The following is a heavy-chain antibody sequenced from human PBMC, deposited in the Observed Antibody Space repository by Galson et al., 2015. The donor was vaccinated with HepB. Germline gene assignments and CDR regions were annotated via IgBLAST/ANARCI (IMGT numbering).Heavy chain of an antibody. CDR1: GFSLSTSGVG. CDR2: IYWDDDK. Sequence: PALVKPTQTLTLTCTFSGFSLSTSGVGVGWIRQPPGKALEWLALIYWDDDKRYSPSLKSRLSITKDTSKNRVVLTMTDMDPVDTATYYCAHLPYYYGSGSYGPEKWGQGTLVTVSS. CDR3: AHLPYYYGSGSYGPEK. V-gene: IGHV2-5*02. J-gene: IGHJ4*02. D-gene: IGHD3-10*01.